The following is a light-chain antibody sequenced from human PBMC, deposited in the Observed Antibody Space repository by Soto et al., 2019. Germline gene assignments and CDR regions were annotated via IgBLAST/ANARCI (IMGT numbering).Light chain of an antibody. CDR3: LQDYDYPRT. CDR1: QGIRDD. J-gene: IGKJ1*01. V-gene: IGKV1-6*01. CDR2: GAS. Sequence: AIQMTQSPSSLSASVGDRVTITCRASQGIRDDLGWYQQKPGKAPKLLIYGASTLQSGVPSRFSGSGSGTDFTLTISSLQPEDFATYYCLQDYDYPRTFGQGTKVEIK.